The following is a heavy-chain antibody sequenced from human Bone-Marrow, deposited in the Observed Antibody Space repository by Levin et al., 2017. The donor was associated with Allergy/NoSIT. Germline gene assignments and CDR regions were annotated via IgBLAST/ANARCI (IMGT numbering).Heavy chain of an antibody. V-gene: IGHV4-31*02. CDR3: ARESVYYGSGSWIDC. J-gene: IGHJ4*02. Sequence: SETLSLTCTVSGESVSSSGFYWTWIRQYPGKGLEWIGHIYYPGDTSYNPSLKSRVSISEDRSKNQFSLKLDSVTAADTAVYYCARESVYYGSGSWIDCWGQGTLVTVSS. CDR1: GESVSSSGFY. CDR2: IYYPGDT. D-gene: IGHD3-10*01.